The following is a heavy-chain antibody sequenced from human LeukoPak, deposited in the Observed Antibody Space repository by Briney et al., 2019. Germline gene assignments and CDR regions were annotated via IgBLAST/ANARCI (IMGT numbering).Heavy chain of an antibody. J-gene: IGHJ6*03. CDR2: IYTSGST. CDR1: GGSISSGSYY. Sequence: SETLSLTCTVSGGSISSGSYYWSWIRQPAGKGLEWIGRIYTSGSTSYNPSLTSRVTISVDTSKNQFSLKLYSVTAADAAVYFCARDLRITARPPTYYYYYYMDVWGKGTTVTASS. V-gene: IGHV4-61*02. D-gene: IGHD6-6*01. CDR3: ARDLRITARPPTYYYYYYMDV.